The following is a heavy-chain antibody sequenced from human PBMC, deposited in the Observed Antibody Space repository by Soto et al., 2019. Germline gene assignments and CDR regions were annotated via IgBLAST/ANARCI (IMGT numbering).Heavy chain of an antibody. CDR3: VREGRGCFDF. CDR1: GFIFTNYA. V-gene: IGHV3-23*01. Sequence: PRGSLRLSSASSGFIFTNYAMNWVRQAPGKGLEWVSVIGGRSNSAYYADSVQGRFTISRDNSKNTLSLQMSSLTADDTAIYYCVREGRGCFDFWGRGTMVTVSS. D-gene: IGHD6-19*01. J-gene: IGHJ3*01. CDR2: IGGRSNSA.